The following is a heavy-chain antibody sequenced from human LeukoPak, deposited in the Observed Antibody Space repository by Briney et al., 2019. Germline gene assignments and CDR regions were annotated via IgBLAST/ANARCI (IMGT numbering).Heavy chain of an antibody. V-gene: IGHV3-23*01. D-gene: IGHD3-10*01. Sequence: GGTLRLSCAASGFTFSSYGMSWVRQAPGKGLEWVSAISGSGGSTYYADSVKGRFTISRDNAKNSLYLQMNSLRAEDTAVYYCARTIISPSVDAFDIWGQGTMVTVSS. CDR3: ARTIISPSVDAFDI. CDR2: ISGSGGST. CDR1: GFTFSSYG. J-gene: IGHJ3*02.